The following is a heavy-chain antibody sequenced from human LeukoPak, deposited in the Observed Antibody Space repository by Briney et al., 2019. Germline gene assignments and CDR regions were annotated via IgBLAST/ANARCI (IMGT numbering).Heavy chain of an antibody. D-gene: IGHD4-17*01. Sequence: PSGTLSLTCAVYGGSFSDYYWSWIRQPPGKGLEWIGEINHSGSTNYNPSLKSRVTISVDTSKNQFSLKLSSVTAADTAVYYCARGGDFSDFAVDYWGQGTLVTVSS. V-gene: IGHV4-34*01. CDR1: GGSFSDYY. CDR3: ARGGDFSDFAVDY. J-gene: IGHJ4*02. CDR2: INHSGST.